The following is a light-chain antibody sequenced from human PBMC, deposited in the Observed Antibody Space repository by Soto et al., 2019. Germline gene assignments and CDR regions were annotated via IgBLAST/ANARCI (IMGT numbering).Light chain of an antibody. CDR2: AAS. J-gene: IGKJ4*01. V-gene: IGKV1-9*01. Sequence: DIELTQSPSFLSASVGDRVTITCRASQGISSYLAWYQQKPGKAPNLLIHAASTLQSGVPSRFSGSGSGTNFTLTISSLQPEDFATYYCQQLSSYPLTFGGGTKVDIK. CDR1: QGISSY. CDR3: QQLSSYPLT.